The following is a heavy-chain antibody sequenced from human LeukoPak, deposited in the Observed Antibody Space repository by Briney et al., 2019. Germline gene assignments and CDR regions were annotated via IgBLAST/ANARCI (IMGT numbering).Heavy chain of an antibody. Sequence: ASVKVSCKAYRHSYFSYGLIWVRQAPGQGPEWMGWISPNTGDTNYAQNLQGRVTMTTDTSTSTLYMERRSLTSDDTAVYYCARVESGSNAFDLWGEGTMVTVSA. V-gene: IGHV1-18*01. CDR1: RHSYFSYG. D-gene: IGHD6-25*01. CDR3: ARVESGSNAFDL. CDR2: ISPNTGDT. J-gene: IGHJ3*01.